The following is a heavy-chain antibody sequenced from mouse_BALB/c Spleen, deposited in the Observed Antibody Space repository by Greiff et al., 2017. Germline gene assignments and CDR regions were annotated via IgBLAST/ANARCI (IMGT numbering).Heavy chain of an antibody. CDR1: GFSLTSYG. J-gene: IGHJ1*01. CDR3: ARGDYDSHWYFDV. CDR2: IWAGGST. V-gene: IGHV2-9*02. D-gene: IGHD2-4*01. Sequence: VQGVESGPGLVAPSQSLSITCTVSGFSLTSYGVHWVRQPPGKGLEWLGVIWAGGSTNYNSALMSRLSISKDNSKSQVFLKMNSLQTDDTAMYYCARGDYDSHWYFDVWGAGTTVTVSS.